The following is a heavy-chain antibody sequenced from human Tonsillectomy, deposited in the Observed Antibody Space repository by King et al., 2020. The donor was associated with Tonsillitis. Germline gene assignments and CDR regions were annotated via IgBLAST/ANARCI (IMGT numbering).Heavy chain of an antibody. V-gene: IGHV4-61*01. J-gene: IGHJ4*02. CDR3: AGASTNWYALDY. Sequence: VQLQESGPGLVKPSETLSLTCTVSGGSVSSGSYYWSWIRQPPGKGLEWIGYIFYSGTTNYNPSLKSRVTISLDTSKNQFSLNLSSVTAADTTVYYCAGASTNWYALDYWGQGTLVTGSS. CDR1: GGSVSSGSYY. D-gene: IGHD6-13*01. CDR2: IFYSGTT.